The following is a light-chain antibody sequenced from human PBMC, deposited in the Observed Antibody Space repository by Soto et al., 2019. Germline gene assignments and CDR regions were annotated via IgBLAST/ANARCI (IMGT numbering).Light chain of an antibody. V-gene: IGLV2-23*03. CDR2: EGS. CDR1: SSDVGSYNL. CDR3: CSYAGSSTFVYV. Sequence: QSVLTQPASVSGSPGQSITISCTGTSSDVGSYNLVSWYQQHPGKAPKLMIYEGSKRPSGVSNRFSGSKSGNTAFLTISGLQAEDEADYYCCSYAGSSTFVYVFGTGTKVTVL. J-gene: IGLJ1*01.